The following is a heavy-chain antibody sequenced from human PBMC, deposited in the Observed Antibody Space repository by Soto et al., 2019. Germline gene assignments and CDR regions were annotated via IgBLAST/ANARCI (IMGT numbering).Heavy chain of an antibody. Sequence: EVQLLESGGGLVQPGGSLRLSCAASGFTFSSYAMNWVRHAPGKGLEWVSGISGSGGSTYYADAVKGRFTISRDNSKNPLYLQMNSLRAEDTAVYYCAKRMVGWYFDLWGSGTLVTVAS. CDR1: GFTFSSYA. D-gene: IGHD1-26*01. CDR3: AKRMVGWYFDL. CDR2: ISGSGGST. V-gene: IGHV3-23*01. J-gene: IGHJ2*01.